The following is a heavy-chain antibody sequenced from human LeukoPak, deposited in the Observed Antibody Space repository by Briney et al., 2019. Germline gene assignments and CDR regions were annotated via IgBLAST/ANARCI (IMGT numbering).Heavy chain of an antibody. Sequence: GGSLRLSCAASGFTFSSYDMHWVRQAPGKGLEWVSVISSDENNKYYADSVKGRFTVSRDNSKNTLYLQTSSLRPEDTAVYYCAKEGRWLQLGGAFDIWGQGTMVTVSS. CDR1: GFTFSSYD. J-gene: IGHJ3*02. V-gene: IGHV3-30*18. CDR3: AKEGRWLQLGGAFDI. D-gene: IGHD5-24*01. CDR2: ISSDENNK.